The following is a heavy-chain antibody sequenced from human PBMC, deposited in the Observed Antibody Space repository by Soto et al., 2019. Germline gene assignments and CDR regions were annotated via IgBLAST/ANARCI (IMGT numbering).Heavy chain of an antibody. Sequence: EVELVESGGGLIQPGGSLRLSCAASGFTVSSNYMSWVRQAPGKGLEWVSVIYSGGSTYYADSVKGRFTISRDNSKNTLYLQMNSLRADDTAVYYCARTGIAAAGTEDYWGQGTLVTVSS. V-gene: IGHV3-53*01. D-gene: IGHD6-13*01. CDR1: GFTVSSNY. CDR3: ARTGIAAAGTEDY. CDR2: IYSGGST. J-gene: IGHJ4*02.